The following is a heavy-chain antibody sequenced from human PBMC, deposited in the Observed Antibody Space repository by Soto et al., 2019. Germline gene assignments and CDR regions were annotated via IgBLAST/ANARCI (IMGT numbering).Heavy chain of an antibody. D-gene: IGHD2-2*02. CDR2: IYSDGST. CDR1: VFSVIGNY. J-gene: IGHJ6*02. CDR3: ARDCSSTSCYTPHYGMDV. V-gene: IGHV3-53*01. Sequence: GWSLRLACASSVFSVIGNYMSWVRQAPGKGLEWVSVIYSDGSTYYADSVKGRFTISRDNSKNTLYLQMNSLRAEDTAVYYCARDCSSTSCYTPHYGMDVWGQGTTVTVSS.